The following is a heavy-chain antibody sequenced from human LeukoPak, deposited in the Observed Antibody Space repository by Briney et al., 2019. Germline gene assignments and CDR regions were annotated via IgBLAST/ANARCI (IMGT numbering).Heavy chain of an antibody. Sequence: GGSLRLSCAASGFTFSSYAMSWVRQAPGKGLEWVSAISGSGGSTYYADSVKGRFTISRDNSKNTLYLQMNSLRAEDTAVYYCAKDDGDYVANYFDYWGQGTLVTVSP. V-gene: IGHV3-23*01. CDR2: ISGSGGST. J-gene: IGHJ4*02. CDR3: AKDDGDYVANYFDY. CDR1: GFTFSSYA. D-gene: IGHD4-17*01.